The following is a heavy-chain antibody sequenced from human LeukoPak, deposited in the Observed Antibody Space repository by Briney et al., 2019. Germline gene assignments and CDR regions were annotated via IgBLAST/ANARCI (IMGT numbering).Heavy chain of an antibody. V-gene: IGHV3-7*01. CDR2: IKQDGSAK. CDR3: AKDHVGDIVVVPALDY. CDR1: GFTFSSYW. D-gene: IGHD2-2*01. Sequence: GGSLRLSCAASGFTFSSYWTSWVRQAPGKGLEWVANIKQDGSAKNYGDSVKGRFTISRDNSKNTLYLQTNSLRAEDTAVYYCAKDHVGDIVVVPALDYWGQGTLVTVSS. J-gene: IGHJ4*02.